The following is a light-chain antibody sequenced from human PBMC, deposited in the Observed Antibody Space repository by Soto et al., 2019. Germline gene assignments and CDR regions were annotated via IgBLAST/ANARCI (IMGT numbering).Light chain of an antibody. CDR3: QKYNSAPWT. Sequence: DIQMTQSPSSLSASVGDRVTITCRASQGISNYLAWYQQQPGKVPKLLIYVASTLQSGVPCRFSGSGSGTDFTLTISRLQPEDVATYYCQKYNSAPWTFGQGTQVEIK. V-gene: IGKV1-27*01. CDR1: QGISNY. J-gene: IGKJ1*01. CDR2: VAS.